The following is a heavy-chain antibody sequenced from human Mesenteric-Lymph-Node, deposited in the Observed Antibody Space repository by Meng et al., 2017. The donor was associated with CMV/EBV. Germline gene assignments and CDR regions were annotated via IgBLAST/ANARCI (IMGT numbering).Heavy chain of an antibody. CDR1: GFTFSSYW. V-gene: IGHV3-74*01. D-gene: IGHD1-1*01. Sequence: GESLKISCAASGFTFSSYWMHWVRQAPGKGLVWVSRINSDGSSTSYADSVKGRFTIYRDNAKNTLYLQMNSLRAEDTAVYYCARGLEPPEAGFDPWGQGTLVTVSS. CDR2: INSDGSST. CDR3: ARGLEPPEAGFDP. J-gene: IGHJ5*02.